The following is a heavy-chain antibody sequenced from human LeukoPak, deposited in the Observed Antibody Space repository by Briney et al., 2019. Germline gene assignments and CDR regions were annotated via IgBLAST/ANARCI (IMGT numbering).Heavy chain of an antibody. CDR2: IYSGGST. D-gene: IGHD2-21*02. Sequence: GGSLRLSCAASGITVSSRYTSWVRQAPGKGLEWVSVIYSGGSTYYADSVKGRFTISRDNSKNTLYLQMNSLRAEDTAVYYCASYCGGDCPFDYWGQGTLVTVSS. J-gene: IGHJ4*02. V-gene: IGHV3-53*01. CDR1: GITVSSRY. CDR3: ASYCGGDCPFDY.